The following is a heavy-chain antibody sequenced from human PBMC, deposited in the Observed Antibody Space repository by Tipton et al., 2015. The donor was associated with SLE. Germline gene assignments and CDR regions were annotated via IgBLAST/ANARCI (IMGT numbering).Heavy chain of an antibody. CDR2: INHSGST. D-gene: IGHD3-22*01. Sequence: LRLSCAVYGGSFSGYYWSWIRQPPGKGLEWIGEINHSGSTNYNPSLKSRVTISVDTSKNQFSLKLSSVTAADTAVYYCARGRVDYDSSGYYTGNAFDIWGQGTMVTVSS. CDR3: ARGRVDYDSSGYYTGNAFDI. CDR1: GGSFSGYY. J-gene: IGHJ3*02. V-gene: IGHV4-34*01.